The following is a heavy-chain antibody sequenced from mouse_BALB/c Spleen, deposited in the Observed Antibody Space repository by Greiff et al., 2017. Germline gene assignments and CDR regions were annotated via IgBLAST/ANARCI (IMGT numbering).Heavy chain of an antibody. CDR3: AREATSFLAY. V-gene: IGHV5-17*02. J-gene: IGHJ3*01. Sequence: EVQLVESGGGLVQPGGSRKLSCAASGFTFSSFGMHWVRQAPEKGLEWVAYISSGSSTIYYADTVKGRFTISRDNPKNTLFLQMTSLRSEDTAMYYCAREATSFLAYWGQGTLVTVSA. CDR1: GFTFSSFG. CDR2: ISSGSSTI.